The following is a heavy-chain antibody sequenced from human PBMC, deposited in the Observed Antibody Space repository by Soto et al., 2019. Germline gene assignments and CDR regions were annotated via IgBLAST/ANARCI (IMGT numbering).Heavy chain of an antibody. D-gene: IGHD2-2*01. Sequence: GGSLRLSCAASGFTFGDYTMHWVRQAPGKGLEWVSLISWDGGSTYYADSVKGRFTISRDNSKNSLYLQMNSLRTEDTALYYCAKDAHCSSTSCYLRVDYYYYYGMDVWGQGTTVTVSS. CDR3: AKDAHCSSTSCYLRVDYYYYYGMDV. J-gene: IGHJ6*02. CDR2: ISWDGGST. V-gene: IGHV3-43*01. CDR1: GFTFGDYT.